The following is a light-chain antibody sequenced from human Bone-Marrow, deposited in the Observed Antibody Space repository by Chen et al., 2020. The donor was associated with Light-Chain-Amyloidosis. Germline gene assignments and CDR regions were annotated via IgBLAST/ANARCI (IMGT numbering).Light chain of an antibody. CDR2: RDT. CDR1: DLPTKY. J-gene: IGLJ2*01. V-gene: IGLV3-25*03. CDR3: QSADSSGTYEVI. Sequence: SYELTQPPSVSVSPGQTARITCSGDDLPTKYAYWYQQKPGQAPVLVIHRDTERPSGSTEGFSGSSSGTTATLTISGVQAEDEADDHCQSADSSGTYEVIFGGGTKLTVL.